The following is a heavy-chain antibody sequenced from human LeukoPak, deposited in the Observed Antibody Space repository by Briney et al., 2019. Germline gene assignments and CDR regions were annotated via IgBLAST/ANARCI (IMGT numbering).Heavy chain of an antibody. V-gene: IGHV4-34*01. CDR3: ARGIAVAGPFDY. J-gene: IGHJ4*02. CDR1: GGSFSGYY. Sequence: SETLSLTFAVYGGSFSGYYWSWIRQPPGKGLEWIGEINHSGSTNYNPSLKSRVTISVDTSKNQFSLKLSSVTAADTAVYYCARGIAVAGPFDYWGQGTLVTVSS. CDR2: INHSGST. D-gene: IGHD6-19*01.